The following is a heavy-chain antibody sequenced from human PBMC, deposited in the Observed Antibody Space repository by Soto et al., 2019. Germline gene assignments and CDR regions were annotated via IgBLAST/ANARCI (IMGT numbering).Heavy chain of an antibody. Sequence: XSLKISFKGSGYSFTSYWIGWVRQMPGKGREWMGIIYPGDSDTRYSPSFQGQVTISADKSISTAYLQWSSMKASDTAMYYYARLSSVNYYFDYWGQGTLVTVSS. CDR3: ARLSSVNYYFDY. V-gene: IGHV5-51*01. CDR1: GYSFTSYW. D-gene: IGHD6-19*01. J-gene: IGHJ4*02. CDR2: IYPGDSDT.